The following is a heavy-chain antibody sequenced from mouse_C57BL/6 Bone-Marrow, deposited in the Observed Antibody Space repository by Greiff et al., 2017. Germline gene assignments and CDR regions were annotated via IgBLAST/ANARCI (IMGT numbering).Heavy chain of an antibody. V-gene: IGHV14-4*01. Sequence: EVQLQQSGAELVRPGASVKLSCTASGFNIKDDYMHWVKQRPEQGLEWIGWIDPENGDTEYASKFQGKATITADTSSNTAYLQLSSLTSEDTAVYYCTTGVYYWYVDVWGTGTTVTVSS. CDR1: GFNIKDDY. D-gene: IGHD1-3*01. J-gene: IGHJ1*03. CDR2: IDPENGDT. CDR3: TTGVYYWYVDV.